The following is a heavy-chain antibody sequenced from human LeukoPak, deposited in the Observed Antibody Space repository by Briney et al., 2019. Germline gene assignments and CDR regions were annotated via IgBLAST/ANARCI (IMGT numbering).Heavy chain of an antibody. J-gene: IGHJ4*02. CDR2: INAGNGNT. V-gene: IGHV1-3*01. CDR1: GYTFTTYA. D-gene: IGHD2-15*01. Sequence: GASVKVSCKASGYTFTTYAMHWVRQAPGQRLEWMGWINAGNGNTKYSQMFQGRVTITRDTSASTAYMELSSLRSEDTAVYYCASSRSGDGGSPFDYWGQGTLVTVSS. CDR3: ASSRSGDGGSPFDY.